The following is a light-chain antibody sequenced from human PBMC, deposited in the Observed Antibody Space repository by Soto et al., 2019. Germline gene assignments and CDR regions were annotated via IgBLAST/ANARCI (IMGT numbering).Light chain of an antibody. J-gene: IGKJ1*01. Sequence: EIVMTPSQATLSLSQGESAAISCRASQSVSSNLAWYQQKPGQAPRLLIYGASIRATGIPARFSGSGSGTEFTLTISTLQSEDFAIYYCQHYNNWPPWTFGQGTKVDNK. V-gene: IGKV3-15*01. CDR3: QHYNNWPPWT. CDR1: QSVSSN. CDR2: GAS.